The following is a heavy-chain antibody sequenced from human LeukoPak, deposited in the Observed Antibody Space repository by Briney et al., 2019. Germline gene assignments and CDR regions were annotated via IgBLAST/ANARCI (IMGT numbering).Heavy chain of an antibody. CDR3: AKAVSIAVAGIDY. CDR2: ISWNSGSI. Sequence: PGRSLRLSCAASGFTFDDYAMHWVRQAPGKGLEWVSGISWNSGSIGYADSVKGRFTISRDNAKNSLYLQMNSLRAEDTALYYCAKAVSIAVAGIDYWGQGTLVTVSS. CDR1: GFTFDDYA. D-gene: IGHD6-19*01. V-gene: IGHV3-9*01. J-gene: IGHJ4*02.